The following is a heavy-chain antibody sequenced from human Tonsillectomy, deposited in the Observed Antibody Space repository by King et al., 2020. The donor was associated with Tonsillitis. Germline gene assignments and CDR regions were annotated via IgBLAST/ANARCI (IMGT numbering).Heavy chain of an antibody. CDR1: GFTFSSYS. D-gene: IGHD1-26*01. V-gene: IGHV3-48*01. Sequence: VQLVESGGGLVQPGGSLRLSCAASGFTFSSYSMNWVRQAPGKGLEWISYISSSSTTIYYADSVKGRFTISRDNAKNSLYLQMNSLRAEDTAVYYCARESIGIVGASFDYWGQGTLVTVSS. J-gene: IGHJ4*02. CDR2: ISSSSTTI. CDR3: ARESIGIVGASFDY.